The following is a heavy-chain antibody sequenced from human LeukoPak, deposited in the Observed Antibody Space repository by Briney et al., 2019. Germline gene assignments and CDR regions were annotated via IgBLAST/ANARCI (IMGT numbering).Heavy chain of an antibody. CDR3: ARDGGWLVHVY. J-gene: IGHJ4*02. D-gene: IGHD6-19*01. Sequence: ASVTVSCKASGYTFTVYYMHWVRQAPGQGLGWMGWINPNSGGTNYAQKFQGRVTMTRDTSISTAYMELSRLRSDDTAVYYCARDGGWLVHVYWGQGTLVTVSS. CDR2: INPNSGGT. CDR1: GYTFTVYY. V-gene: IGHV1-2*02.